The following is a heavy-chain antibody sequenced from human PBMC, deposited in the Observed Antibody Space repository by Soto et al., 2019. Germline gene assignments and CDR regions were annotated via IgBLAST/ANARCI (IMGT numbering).Heavy chain of an antibody. J-gene: IGHJ4*02. CDR2: ISGYNGNT. Sequence: GASVKVSCKTSGYTFTTYGINWVRQAPGQGLEWMGWISGYNGNTNYPQKFQGRVTMTTDTLTSTGYMAVRGLTSEDTAVYYCARGAHGSGYAVHWGQGTLVTVSS. CDR3: ARGAHGSGYAVH. V-gene: IGHV1-18*01. CDR1: GYTFTTYG. D-gene: IGHD3-3*01.